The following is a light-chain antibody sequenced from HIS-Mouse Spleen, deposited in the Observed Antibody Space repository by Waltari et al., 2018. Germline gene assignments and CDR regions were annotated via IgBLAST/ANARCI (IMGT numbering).Light chain of an antibody. CDR1: ALPKKY. CDR3: YSTDSSGNHRV. Sequence: SYELTQPPSVSVSPGQTARLTCSGDALPKKYAYWYQQKSGQAPVLVIYEDSKRHSGIPERFSGSSSGTMATLTISGAQVEDEADYYCYSTDSSGNHRVFGGGTKLTVL. CDR2: EDS. V-gene: IGLV3-10*01. J-gene: IGLJ2*01.